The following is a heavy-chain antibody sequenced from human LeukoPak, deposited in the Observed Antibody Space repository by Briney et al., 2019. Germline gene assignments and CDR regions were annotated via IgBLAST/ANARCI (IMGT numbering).Heavy chain of an antibody. CDR1: GGSISSGGYY. CDR2: IYYSGST. J-gene: IGHJ4*02. D-gene: IGHD3-3*01. Sequence: SETLSLTCTVSGGSISSGGYYWSWIRQHPGKGLEWIGYIYYSGSTYYNPSLKSRVTISVDTSKNQFSLKLSSVTAADTAVYYCARVRGIFGVVPYYFDYWGQGTLVTVSS. CDR3: ARVRGIFGVVPYYFDY. V-gene: IGHV4-31*03.